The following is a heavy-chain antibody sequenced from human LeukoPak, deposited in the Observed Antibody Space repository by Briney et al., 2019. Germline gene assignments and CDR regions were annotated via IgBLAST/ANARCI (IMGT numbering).Heavy chain of an antibody. Sequence: GESLRISCKGSGYSFTSYWISWVRQMPGKGLEWMGRIDPSDSYTNYSPFFQGHVTISADKSISTAYLQCSSLKASDTAMYYCARLPETRVVPAPIYVYWGEGTLVTASS. D-gene: IGHD2-2*01. CDR1: GYSFTSYW. J-gene: IGHJ4*02. CDR2: IDPSDSYT. V-gene: IGHV5-10-1*01. CDR3: ARLPETRVVPAPIYVY.